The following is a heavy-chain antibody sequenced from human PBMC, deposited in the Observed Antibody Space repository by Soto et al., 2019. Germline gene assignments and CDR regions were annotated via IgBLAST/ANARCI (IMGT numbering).Heavy chain of an antibody. Sequence: QVQLVESGGGVVQPGRSLRLSCAASGFTFDSYGMHWVRQAPGKGLEWVAVISYDGNNKYYADSVKGRFSIYRDNFNNILYLQMSSLRVEDTAVYYCVKDLLPNTVTTCGSWGQGTLVTVSS. D-gene: IGHD4-17*01. CDR2: ISYDGNNK. J-gene: IGHJ5*02. CDR3: VKDLLPNTVTTCGS. CDR1: GFTFDSYG. V-gene: IGHV3-30*18.